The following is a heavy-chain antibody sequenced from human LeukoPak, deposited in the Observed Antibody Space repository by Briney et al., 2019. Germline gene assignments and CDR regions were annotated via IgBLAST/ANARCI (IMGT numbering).Heavy chain of an antibody. D-gene: IGHD1-26*01. V-gene: IGHV1-18*01. CDR2: ISAYNGNT. Sequence: GASVKVSCKASGYTFTSYGISWVRQAPGQGLEWMGWISAYNGNTNYAQKFQGRVTMTRDTSTSTVYMELSSLRSEDTAVYYCATVRPSRSSYDAFDIWGQGTMVTVSS. CDR1: GYTFTSYG. J-gene: IGHJ3*02. CDR3: ATVRPSRSSYDAFDI.